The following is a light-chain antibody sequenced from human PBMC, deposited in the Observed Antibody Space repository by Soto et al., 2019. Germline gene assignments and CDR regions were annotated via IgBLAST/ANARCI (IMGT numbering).Light chain of an antibody. CDR2: DAS. CDR1: QSISSW. V-gene: IGKV1-5*01. Sequence: DIQMSQSPSFLSASVGDRFTITCRASQSISSWLAWYQQKPGKAPKLLIYDASSLESGVPSRFSGSGSGTEFTLTISSLQPDDFATYYCQQYNSYPWTFGQGTKVDI. CDR3: QQYNSYPWT. J-gene: IGKJ1*01.